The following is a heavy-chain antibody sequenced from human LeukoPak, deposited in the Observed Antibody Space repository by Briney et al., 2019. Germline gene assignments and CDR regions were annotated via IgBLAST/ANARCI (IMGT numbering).Heavy chain of an antibody. CDR2: IRPSGDNT. Sequence: GGALRLSCAASGFPLRSYDMTWVRQAPGRGLEWVSSIRPSGDNTYYGDSVKGRFTISRDNSKNTVYLEMNNMRVDDTAVYYCARVAGWHWFDPWGQGTLSPSPQ. CDR1: GFPLRSYD. CDR3: ARVAGWHWFDP. D-gene: IGHD6-19*01. J-gene: IGHJ5*02. V-gene: IGHV3-23*01.